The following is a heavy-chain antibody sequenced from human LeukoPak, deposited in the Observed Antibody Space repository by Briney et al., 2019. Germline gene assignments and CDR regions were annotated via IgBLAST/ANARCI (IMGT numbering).Heavy chain of an antibody. V-gene: IGHV4-38-2*02. CDR1: GYSISSGYY. CDR2: VYHSGST. D-gene: IGHD3-16*01. Sequence: KASETLSLTCTVSGYSISSGYYWGWIRQPPGKGLEWIGSVYHSGSTYYNPSLKSRVTISVDTSKNQFSLKLSSVTAADTAVYYCARSGLGMNWFDPWGQGTLVTVSS. CDR3: ARSGLGMNWFDP. J-gene: IGHJ5*02.